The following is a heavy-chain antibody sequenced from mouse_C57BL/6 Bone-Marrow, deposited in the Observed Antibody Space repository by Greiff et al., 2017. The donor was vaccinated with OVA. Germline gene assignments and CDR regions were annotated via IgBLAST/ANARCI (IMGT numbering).Heavy chain of an antibody. J-gene: IGHJ2*01. Sequence: EVQLQESGTVLARPGASVKMSCKTSGYTFTSYWLHWVKQRPGQGLEWIGAIYPGNSDTSYNQKFTGKAKLTAVTSASTAYMELSSLTNEDSAVYYCTRYAPDYWGQGTTLTVSS. CDR3: TRYAPDY. CDR1: GYTFTSYW. V-gene: IGHV1-5*01. CDR2: IYPGNSDT. D-gene: IGHD6-5*01.